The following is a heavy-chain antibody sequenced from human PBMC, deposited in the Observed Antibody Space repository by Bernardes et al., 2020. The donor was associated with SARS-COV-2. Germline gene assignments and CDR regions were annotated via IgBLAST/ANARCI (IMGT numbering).Heavy chain of an antibody. CDR1: GNSFSSYV. CDR2: ISAYNGNI. CDR3: ARESTPGLRAIGY. D-gene: IGHD3-16*01. J-gene: IGHJ4*02. Sequence: ASEKVSCKASGNSFSSYVIIWVRQAPGQGREWMGWISAYNGNIEYAQKFQGRVTMTTDTSANTGYMDLRSLRSDDTAVYYCARESTPGLRAIGYWGQGTLVTVSS. V-gene: IGHV1-18*01.